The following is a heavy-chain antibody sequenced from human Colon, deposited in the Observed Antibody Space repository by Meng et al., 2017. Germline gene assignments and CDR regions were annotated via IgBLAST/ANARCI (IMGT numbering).Heavy chain of an antibody. CDR3: TTGPDCRTTNCHSSGMAV. V-gene: IGHV3-23*01. J-gene: IGHJ6*02. Sequence: GESLKISCAASGFTFSSYAMSWVRQAPGKGLEWVPVIRGSGGSTYYADSVKGRFTISRDDSTNTLYLQMNSLNNDDTAMYYFTTGPDCRTTNCHSSGMAVWGQGTTVTVSS. CDR2: IRGSGGST. CDR1: GFTFSSYA. D-gene: IGHD2-2*01.